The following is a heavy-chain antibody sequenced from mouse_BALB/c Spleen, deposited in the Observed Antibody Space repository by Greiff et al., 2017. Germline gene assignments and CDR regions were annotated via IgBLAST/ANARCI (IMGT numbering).Heavy chain of an antibody. J-gene: IGHJ2*01. D-gene: IGHD1-1*01. CDR2: ISSGGGNT. V-gene: IGHV5-9*04. CDR3: ARTYGSSPFDY. CDR1: GFTFSSYT. Sequence: EVQRVESGGGLVKPGGSLKLSCAASGFTFSSYTMSWVRQTPEKRLEWVATISSGGGNTYYPDSVKGRFTISRDNAKNTLYLEMSSLRSEDTAMYYCARTYGSSPFDYWGQGTTLTVSS.